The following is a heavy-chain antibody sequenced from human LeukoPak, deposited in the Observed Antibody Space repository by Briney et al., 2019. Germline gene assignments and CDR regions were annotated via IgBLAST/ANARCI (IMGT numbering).Heavy chain of an antibody. CDR1: GFTFSSYS. CDR2: ISSSSSYI. J-gene: IGHJ4*02. CDR3: ARVAVEATTRAPTFDY. D-gene: IGHD1-26*01. V-gene: IGHV3-21*01. Sequence: GGSLRLSCAASGFTFSSYSMNWVRQAPGKGLEWVSSISSSSSYIHYADSVKGRFTISRDNAKNSLYPQMNSLRAEDTAVYYCARVAVEATTRAPTFDYWGQGTLVTVSS.